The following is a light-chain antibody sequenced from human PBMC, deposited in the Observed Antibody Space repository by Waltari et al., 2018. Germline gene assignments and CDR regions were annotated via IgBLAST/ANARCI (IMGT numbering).Light chain of an antibody. V-gene: IGLV2-14*01. CDR3: SSYTSSSFYV. J-gene: IGLJ1*01. CDR2: EVS. CDR1: SSDVGGYNY. Sequence: QSALTQPASVSGSPGQSITISCTGTSSDVGGYNYVSWYQQHPGKAPKLMIYEVSNRPSGVSNRFCGSKSGNTASLTISGLQAEDEADYYCSSYTSSSFYVFGTGTKVTVL.